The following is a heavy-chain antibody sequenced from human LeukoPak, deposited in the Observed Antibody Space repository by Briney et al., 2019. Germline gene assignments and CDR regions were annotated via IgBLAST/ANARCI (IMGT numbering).Heavy chain of an antibody. CDR2: ISSSSSTI. CDR1: GFTFSSYS. V-gene: IGHV3-48*02. J-gene: IGHJ3*02. D-gene: IGHD3-3*01. CDR3: AREILKSDAFDI. Sequence: GGSLRLSCAASGFTFSSYSMNWVREAPGKGLEWGSYISSSSSTIYYADSLKGRFTISRDNAKNSLYPQMNSLRDEDTAVYYCAREILKSDAFDIWGQGTMVTVSS.